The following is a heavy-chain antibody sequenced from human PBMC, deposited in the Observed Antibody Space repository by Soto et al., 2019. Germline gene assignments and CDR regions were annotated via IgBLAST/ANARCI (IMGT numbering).Heavy chain of an antibody. CDR2: MNPNSGNK. CDR3: GRSSGSDSSAIDI. D-gene: IGHD1-26*01. V-gene: IGHV1-8*01. Sequence: GASVKVSCKASGYTFTSYDINWVRQATGQGLEWMGWMNPNSGNKGYAQKLQGRVTMTRNTSISTAYMELSSLRSEDTAVYYCGRSSGSDSSAIDIWGQGTMVTVSS. J-gene: IGHJ3*02. CDR1: GYTFTSYD.